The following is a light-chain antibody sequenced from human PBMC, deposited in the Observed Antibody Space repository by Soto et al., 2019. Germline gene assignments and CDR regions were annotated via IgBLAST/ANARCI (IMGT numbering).Light chain of an antibody. Sequence: EIVLTQSPGTGALSPGERAALSCRGIQSFNSIYLAWYQQKPGQAPRLLIYGASSRATGIPDRFSGSGSGKDFTLTISRLEPEDFAVYYCQHYGSSRTFGQGTKVDIK. J-gene: IGKJ1*01. CDR3: QHYGSSRT. CDR2: GAS. CDR1: QSFNSIY. V-gene: IGKV3-20*01.